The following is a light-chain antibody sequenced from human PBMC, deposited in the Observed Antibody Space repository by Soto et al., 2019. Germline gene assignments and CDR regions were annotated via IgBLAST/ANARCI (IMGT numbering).Light chain of an antibody. J-gene: IGKJ4*01. CDR3: QQYERSPPT. Sequence: EIVLTQSPGTLSLSPGERATLSCRASQSVSSTYLAWYQQKPGQAPSLLIYGASRRATGIQDRFSGSGSGTDFTLPISRLEPEDLAVYYCQQYERSPPTFGGGTKVEIK. CDR2: GAS. V-gene: IGKV3-20*01. CDR1: QSVSSTY.